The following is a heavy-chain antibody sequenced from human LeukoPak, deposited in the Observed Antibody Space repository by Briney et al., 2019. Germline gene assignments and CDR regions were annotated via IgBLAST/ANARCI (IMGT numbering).Heavy chain of an antibody. CDR1: GYTFTAYY. J-gene: IGHJ4*02. D-gene: IGHD6-6*01. CDR3: ARVGSITARKNYFDY. V-gene: IGHV1-2*02. CDR2: INPNSGGT. Sequence: ASVKVSCKAAGYTFTAYYIHWVRQAPGQGLEWMGWINPNSGGTNSAQKLQGRVTMTRDSSISTAYMEISRLTSDDTAVYHCARVGSITARKNYFDYWGQGTLVTVSS.